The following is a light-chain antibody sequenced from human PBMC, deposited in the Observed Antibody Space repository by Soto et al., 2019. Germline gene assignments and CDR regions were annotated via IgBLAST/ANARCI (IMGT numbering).Light chain of an antibody. CDR2: DAS. Sequence: IVMTESPVTLSVSPGEGASLSCRASQSVRSKLVWYQQIPDQPPRLLMYDASTRATGIPARFSGSGSGTELTLTISRLQSEDFAVYYCQQYNNSPITFGQGTRLEIK. J-gene: IGKJ5*01. CDR3: QQYNNSPIT. CDR1: QSVRSK. V-gene: IGKV3-15*01.